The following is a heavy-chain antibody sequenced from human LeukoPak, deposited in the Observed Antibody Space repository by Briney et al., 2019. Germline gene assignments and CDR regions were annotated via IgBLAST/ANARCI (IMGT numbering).Heavy chain of an antibody. Sequence: ASVKVSCKTSGYTFSGYGICWVRQPPGQGLEWVGWISTFNGHTNYAQKVQGRLTLSTDTSTNTAFMELRSLRSEDTAVYYCARESSGYDEGIFDFWGQGTLVTVSS. CDR1: GYTFSGYG. D-gene: IGHD5-12*01. CDR2: ISTFNGHT. J-gene: IGHJ4*02. V-gene: IGHV1-18*01. CDR3: ARESSGYDEGIFDF.